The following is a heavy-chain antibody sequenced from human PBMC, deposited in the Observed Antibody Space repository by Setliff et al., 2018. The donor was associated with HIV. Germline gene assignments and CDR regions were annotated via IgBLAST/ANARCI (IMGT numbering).Heavy chain of an antibody. CDR3: AKVPRMTSNYYYYYGLDV. Sequence: SVKVSCQASGYNLGSHGIHWVRQAPGQSLEWMGWISAGNGNTKYSQKFQGRVTISRDTSANTAYMQLSGLNFEDTAVYFCAKVPRMTSNYYYYYGLDVWGQGTTVTVSS. D-gene: IGHD2-21*02. CDR1: GYNLGSHG. CDR2: ISAGNGNT. V-gene: IGHV1-3*01. J-gene: IGHJ6*02.